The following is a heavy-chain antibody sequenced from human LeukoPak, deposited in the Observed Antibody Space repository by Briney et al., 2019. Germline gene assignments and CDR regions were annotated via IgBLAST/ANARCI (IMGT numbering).Heavy chain of an antibody. CDR1: GGSISSYY. CDR2: IYTSGST. D-gene: IGHD3-10*01. V-gene: IGHV4-4*07. J-gene: IGHJ4*02. CDR3: ARGDGRGVPLYYFDY. Sequence: PSETLSLTCTVSGGSISSYYWSWIRQPAGKGLEWIGRIYTSGSTNYNPSLKSRVTMSVDTSKNQFSLKLSSVTAADTAVYYCARGDGRGVPLYYFDYWGQGILVTVSS.